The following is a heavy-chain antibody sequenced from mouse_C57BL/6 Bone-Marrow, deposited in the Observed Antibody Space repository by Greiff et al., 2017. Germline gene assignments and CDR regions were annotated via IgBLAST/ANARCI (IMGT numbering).Heavy chain of an antibody. CDR1: GFNIKDDY. J-gene: IGHJ3*01. CDR2: IDPENGDT. CDR3: TTRYECAY. D-gene: IGHD2-3*01. V-gene: IGHV14-4*01. Sequence: VQLQQSGAELVRPGASVKLSCTASGFNIKDDYMHWVKQRPEQGLEWIGWIDPENGDTEYASKFQGKATITADTSSNTAYLQLSSLTSEDTAVYYCTTRYECAYWGQGTLVTVSA.